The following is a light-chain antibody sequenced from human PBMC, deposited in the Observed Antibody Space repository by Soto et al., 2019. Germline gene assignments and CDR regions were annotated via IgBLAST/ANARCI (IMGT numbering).Light chain of an antibody. Sequence: QSALTQPASVSGSPGQSIAISCAGTSSDVGGYNYVSWYQQHPGKAPKLLIYDVSNRPSGVSNRFSGSKSGNTASLTISGLQAGDEADYYCSSSTTSSTLVFGTGTKVT. CDR2: DVS. CDR1: SSDVGGYNY. J-gene: IGLJ1*01. CDR3: SSSTTSSTLV. V-gene: IGLV2-14*03.